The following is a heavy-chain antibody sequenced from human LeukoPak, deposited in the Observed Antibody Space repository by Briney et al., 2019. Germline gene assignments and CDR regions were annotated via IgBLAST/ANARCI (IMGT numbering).Heavy chain of an antibody. J-gene: IGHJ3*02. CDR2: ISSSGSTI. Sequence: MSGVSLRLSCAASGVTFSDYYMSWIRQAPGKGLEWVSYISSSGSTIYYADSVKGRFTISRDNAKNSLYLQMNSLRAEDTAVYYCARDKQQQLGPNDAFDIWGQGTMVTVSS. V-gene: IGHV3-11*01. CDR1: GVTFSDYY. D-gene: IGHD6-13*01. CDR3: ARDKQQQLGPNDAFDI.